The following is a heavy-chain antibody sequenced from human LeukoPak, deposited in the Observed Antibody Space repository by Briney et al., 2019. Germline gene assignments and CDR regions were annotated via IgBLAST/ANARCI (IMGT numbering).Heavy chain of an antibody. CDR2: IWYDGSNK. CDR1: GFTFSSYG. CDR3: AKDVRSGNSRPENFDY. Sequence: GGSLRLSCAASGFTFSSYGMHWVRQAPGKGLEWVAVIWYDGSNKYYADSVKGRFTISRDNSKNTLYLQMYNLRAEDTAVCFCAKDVRSGNSRPENFDYWGQGTLVTVSS. V-gene: IGHV3-33*06. D-gene: IGHD4-23*01. J-gene: IGHJ4*02.